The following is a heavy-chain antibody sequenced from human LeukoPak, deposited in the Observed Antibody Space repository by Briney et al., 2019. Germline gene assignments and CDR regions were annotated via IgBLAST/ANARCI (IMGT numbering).Heavy chain of an antibody. D-gene: IGHD4-17*01. J-gene: IGHJ4*02. Sequence: PGGSLRLSCTASGFTFSGYAMTWVRQAPGKWLEWVSSISSGNGYIYYADSVRGRFTISRDNAKNSLYLQMNSLRVEDTAFYYCARELNLRASTVTTFKPIHYWGQGTLVTVSS. V-gene: IGHV3-21*06. CDR3: ARELNLRASTVTTFKPIHY. CDR1: GFTFSGYA. CDR2: ISSGNGYI.